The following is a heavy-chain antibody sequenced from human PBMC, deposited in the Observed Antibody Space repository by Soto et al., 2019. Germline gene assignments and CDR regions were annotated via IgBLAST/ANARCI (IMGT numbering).Heavy chain of an antibody. J-gene: IGHJ6*02. Sequence: ASVKVSCKASGDTRTDFSMHWVRQAPGQRPEWMGWLSVGNGDTKYSQKFQGRVTITRDTSARTAYMELSNLRSEDTAVYYCATSEGDCGGGSCYNYFYYYGMDVWGRVTTVTVSS. V-gene: IGHV1-3*01. CDR1: GDTRTDFS. D-gene: IGHD2-15*01. CDR2: LSVGNGDT. CDR3: ATSEGDCGGGSCYNYFYYYGMDV.